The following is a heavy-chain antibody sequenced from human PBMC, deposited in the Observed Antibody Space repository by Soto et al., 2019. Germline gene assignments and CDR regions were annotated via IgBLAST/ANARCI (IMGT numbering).Heavy chain of an antibody. CDR1: GFTFSSYA. CDR2: ISGSGGST. CDR3: AKPLYVAPYYYDSSGYSLGEEYYYYGMDV. Sequence: GGSLRLSCAASGFTFSSYAMSWVRQAPGKGLEWVSAISGSGGSTYYADSVKGRFTISRDNSKNTLYLQMNSLRAEDTAVYYCAKPLYVAPYYYDSSGYSLGEEYYYYGMDVWGQGTTVTVSS. D-gene: IGHD3-22*01. J-gene: IGHJ6*02. V-gene: IGHV3-23*01.